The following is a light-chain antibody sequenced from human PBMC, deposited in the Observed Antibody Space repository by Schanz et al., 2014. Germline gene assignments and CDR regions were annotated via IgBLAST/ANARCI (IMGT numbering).Light chain of an antibody. CDR3: QQHGTLPVT. CDR2: GAS. J-gene: IGKJ1*01. Sequence: EIVLTQSPGALSLSPGDRATLSCRASQSVSSIDLAWYQQKPGQAPRLLIYGASSRATGIPDRFSGSGSGTDFTLTISRLEPEDFAVYYCQQHGTLPVTFGQGTKVEIK. CDR1: QSVSSID. V-gene: IGKV3-20*01.